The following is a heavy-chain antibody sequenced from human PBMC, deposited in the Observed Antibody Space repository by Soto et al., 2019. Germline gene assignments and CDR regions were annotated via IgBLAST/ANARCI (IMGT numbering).Heavy chain of an antibody. CDR2: INHSGST. D-gene: IGHD2-15*01. CDR3: ARAQDGLDFDY. Sequence: ETLSLTCAVYGGSFSGYYWSWIRQPPGKGLEWIGEINHSGSTNYNPSLKSRVTISVDTSKNQFSLKLSSVTAADTAVYYCARAQDGLDFDYWGQGTLVTVSS. CDR1: GGSFSGYY. J-gene: IGHJ4*02. V-gene: IGHV4-34*01.